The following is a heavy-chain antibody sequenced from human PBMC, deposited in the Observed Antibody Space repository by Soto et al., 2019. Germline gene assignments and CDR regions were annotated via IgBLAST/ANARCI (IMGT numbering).Heavy chain of an antibody. CDR1: GFTFSSYG. CDR2: IWYDGSNK. CDR3: ARWVAEAVGGMDV. V-gene: IGHV3-33*01. D-gene: IGHD6-13*01. Sequence: QVQLVESGGGVVQPGRSLRLSCAASGFTFSSYGMHWVRQAPGKGLEWVAVIWYDGSNKYYADSVKGRFTISRDNSKNTLYVQMDSLSAEDTGVYYCARWVAEAVGGMDVWGQGTTVTVSS. J-gene: IGHJ6*02.